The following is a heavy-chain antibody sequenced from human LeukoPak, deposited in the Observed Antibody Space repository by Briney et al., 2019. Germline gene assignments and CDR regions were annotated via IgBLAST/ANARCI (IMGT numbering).Heavy chain of an antibody. CDR3: ARCDSGGWFFDS. CDR2: INQSGGT. Sequence: SETPSLTCAVSGGSFSGYSWSWIRQPPGKGLEWIGEINQSGGTNYNPSLKSRVTISTGTSKSQFSVKVNSVTAADTAVYYCARCDSGGWFFDSWGQGALVTVSS. D-gene: IGHD6-19*01. CDR1: GGSFSGYS. J-gene: IGHJ4*02. V-gene: IGHV4-34*01.